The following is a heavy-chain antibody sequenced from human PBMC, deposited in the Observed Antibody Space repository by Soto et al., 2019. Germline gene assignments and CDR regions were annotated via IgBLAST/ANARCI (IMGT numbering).Heavy chain of an antibody. J-gene: IGHJ3*02. CDR3: ARRLPIARHGDYDYAFDI. Sequence: SETLSLTCTVSGGSISSSSYYWGWIRQPPGKGLEWIGSIYYSGSTYYNPSLKSRVTISVDTSKNQFSLKLSSVTAADTAVYYCARRLPIARHGDYDYAFDIWGQGTMVTVSS. V-gene: IGHV4-39*01. D-gene: IGHD4-17*01. CDR1: GGSISSSSYY. CDR2: IYYSGST.